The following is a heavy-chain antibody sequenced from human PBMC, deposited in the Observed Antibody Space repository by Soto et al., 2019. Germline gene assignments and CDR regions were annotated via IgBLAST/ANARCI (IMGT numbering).Heavy chain of an antibody. V-gene: IGHV3-64D*08. J-gene: IGHJ4*02. CDR3: VKGYYYDSSGYYSGLDY. Sequence: GGSLRLSCSASGFTFSSYAMHWVRQAPGKGLEYVSAISSNGGSTYYADSVKGRFTISRDNSKNTLYLQMSSLRAEDTAVYYCVKGYYYDSSGYYSGLDYWGQGTLVTVSS. D-gene: IGHD3-22*01. CDR1: GFTFSSYA. CDR2: ISSNGGST.